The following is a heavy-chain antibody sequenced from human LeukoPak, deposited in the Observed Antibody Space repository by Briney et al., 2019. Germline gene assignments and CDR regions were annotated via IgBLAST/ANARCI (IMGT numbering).Heavy chain of an antibody. J-gene: IGHJ3*02. Sequence: GGSLRLSCAASGFTFSSYGMSWVRQAPGKGLEWVSAISGSGGSTYYADSVKGRFTISRDNSKNTLYLQMNSLRAEDTAVYYCAKVTNGAYYYDSSGSDAFDIWGQGTMVTVSS. V-gene: IGHV3-23*01. D-gene: IGHD3-22*01. CDR2: ISGSGGST. CDR1: GFTFSSYG. CDR3: AKVTNGAYYYDSSGSDAFDI.